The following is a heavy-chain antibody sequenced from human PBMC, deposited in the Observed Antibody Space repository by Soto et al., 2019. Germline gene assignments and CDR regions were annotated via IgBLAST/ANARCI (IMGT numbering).Heavy chain of an antibody. Sequence: GGSLRLSCAASGFTFSSYAMHWVRQAPGKGLEYVSAISSNGGSTYYANSVKGRFTISRDNSKNTLYLQMGSLRAEDMAVYYCASLYSGYDDWNLFDYWGQGTLVTVSS. CDR2: ISSNGGST. CDR1: GFTFSSYA. CDR3: ASLYSGYDDWNLFDY. V-gene: IGHV3-64*01. D-gene: IGHD5-12*01. J-gene: IGHJ4*02.